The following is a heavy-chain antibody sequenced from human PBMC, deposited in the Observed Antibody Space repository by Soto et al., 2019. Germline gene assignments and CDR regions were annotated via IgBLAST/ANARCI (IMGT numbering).Heavy chain of an antibody. CDR3: ASLPHDILTGYYGYYDY. V-gene: IGHV4-59*01. CDR1: GGSISSYY. J-gene: IGHJ4*02. CDR2: IYYSGST. Sequence: SETLSLTCTVSGGSISSYYWSWIRQPPGKGLEWIGYIYYSGSTNYNPSLKSRVTISVDTSKNQFSLKLSSVTAADTAVYYCASLPHDILTGYYGYYDYWGQGKMVTVS. D-gene: IGHD3-9*01.